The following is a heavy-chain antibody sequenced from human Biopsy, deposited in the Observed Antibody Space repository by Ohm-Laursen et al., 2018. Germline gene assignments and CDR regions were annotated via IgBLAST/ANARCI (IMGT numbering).Heavy chain of an antibody. J-gene: IGHJ4*01. Sequence: SDTLSLTCAVSGGSISGYYWSWIRQPPGEGLEWIGEINHRGYTDYNASLKGRVSISVDTSKNQLSLNLTSVTAADTAVFYCARSGQWARYYFDYWGHGTLVTVSP. V-gene: IGHV4-34*01. D-gene: IGHD6-19*01. CDR2: INHRGYT. CDR3: ARSGQWARYYFDY. CDR1: GGSISGYY.